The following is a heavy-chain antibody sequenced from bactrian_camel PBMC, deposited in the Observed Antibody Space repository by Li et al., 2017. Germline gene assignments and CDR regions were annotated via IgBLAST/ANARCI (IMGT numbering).Heavy chain of an antibody. CDR2: INRGGTT. J-gene: IGHJ4*01. Sequence: HVQLVESGEGLVQPGGSLRLSCAASGFTLSSYRTYWVRQAPGKGLEWVSIINRGGTTYYADSMKGRFTISRDNGTNTVYLQMNSLKPEDTALYYCATDSRLLDYGLGRFLGEALGGTLHASLHYWGQGTQVTVS. CDR1: GFTLSSYR. V-gene: IGHV3S1*01. D-gene: IGHD5*01. CDR3: ATDSRLLDYGLGRFLGEALGGTLHASLHY.